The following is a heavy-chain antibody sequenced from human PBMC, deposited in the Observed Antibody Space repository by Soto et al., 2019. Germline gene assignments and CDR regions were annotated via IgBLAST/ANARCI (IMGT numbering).Heavy chain of an antibody. D-gene: IGHD6-19*01. CDR3: ARFDIAVAGTDYYYGMDV. V-gene: IGHV3-30-3*01. Sequence: GGSLRLSCAASGFTFSSYAMHWVRQAPGKGLEWVAVISYDGSNKYYADSVKGRFTISRDNSKNTLYLQMNSLRAEDTAVYYCARFDIAVAGTDYYYGMDVWGQGTTVTVSS. J-gene: IGHJ6*02. CDR2: ISYDGSNK. CDR1: GFTFSSYA.